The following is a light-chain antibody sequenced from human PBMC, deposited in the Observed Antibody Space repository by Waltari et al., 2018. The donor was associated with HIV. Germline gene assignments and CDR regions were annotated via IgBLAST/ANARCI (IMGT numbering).Light chain of an antibody. Sequence: SYDLTQTPSLSVSPGQTARINCSRGALPKKYSSWYRQKAGQAPVLLIYKEVGRPSGIPERISGSGSGTGVTLTISGVQAEDEGDYFCQSTDFDGTWVFGGGTRLTVL. V-gene: IGLV3-25*03. CDR1: ALPKKY. CDR3: QSTDFDGTWV. J-gene: IGLJ3*02. CDR2: KEV.